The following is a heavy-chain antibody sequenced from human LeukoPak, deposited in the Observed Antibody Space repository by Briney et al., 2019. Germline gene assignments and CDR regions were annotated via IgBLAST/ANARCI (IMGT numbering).Heavy chain of an antibody. Sequence: ASVKVSCKASGYTFSDYFMHWVRQAPGQGLEWMGWINPKTGGTTYAQNFPGRVTMTRDMSITTAYMDLSRLRSDDTAVYYCTRAFEYGWFDPRGQGTLVIVSS. CDR3: TRAFEYGWFDP. J-gene: IGHJ5*02. D-gene: IGHD4-17*01. CDR2: INPKTGGT. V-gene: IGHV1-2*02. CDR1: GYTFSDYF.